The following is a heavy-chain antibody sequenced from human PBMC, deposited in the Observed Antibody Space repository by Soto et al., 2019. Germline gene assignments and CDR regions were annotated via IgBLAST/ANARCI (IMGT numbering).Heavy chain of an antibody. CDR3: ASSGIGRSGWFHNYYGLEV. CDR1: GYTFTSYA. V-gene: IGHV1-3*01. CDR2: INAGNGNT. Sequence: ASVKVSCKASGYTFTSYAMHWVRQAPGQRLEWMGWINAGNGNTKYSQKFQGRVTITRDTSASTAYMELSSLRSEDTAVYYCASSGIGRSGWFHNYYGLEVWGQGTLDNVS. J-gene: IGHJ6*01. D-gene: IGHD6-13*01.